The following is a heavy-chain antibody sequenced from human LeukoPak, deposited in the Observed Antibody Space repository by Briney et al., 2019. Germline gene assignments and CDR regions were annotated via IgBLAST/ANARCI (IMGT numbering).Heavy chain of an antibody. J-gene: IGHJ5*01. CDR1: GFTFSTYW. CDR3: ARELGSGGDCYAFSDS. CDR2: IKPDGGEE. D-gene: IGHD2-21*02. V-gene: IGHV3-7*01. Sequence: GGSLRLSCAASGFTFSTYWMSWIRQDPGKGLEWVSNIKPDGGEEYYVDSVKGRFTISRDNAKNSLYLQMSSLRAEDTAVYYCARELGSGGDCYAFSDSWGQGTLVTVSS.